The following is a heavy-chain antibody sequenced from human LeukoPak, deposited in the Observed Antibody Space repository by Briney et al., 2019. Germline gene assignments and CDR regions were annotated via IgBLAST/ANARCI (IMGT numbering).Heavy chain of an antibody. CDR1: GGSFSGYY. V-gene: IGHV4-34*01. CDR2: INHSGST. J-gene: IGHJ4*02. Sequence: SETLSLTCAVYGGSFSGYYWSWIRQPLGKGLEWIGEINHSGSTNYNPSLKSRVTISVDTSKNQFSLKLNSVTAADTAVYYCARGGSSWPIYYFDYWGQGTLVTVSS. D-gene: IGHD6-13*01. CDR3: ARGGSSWPIYYFDY.